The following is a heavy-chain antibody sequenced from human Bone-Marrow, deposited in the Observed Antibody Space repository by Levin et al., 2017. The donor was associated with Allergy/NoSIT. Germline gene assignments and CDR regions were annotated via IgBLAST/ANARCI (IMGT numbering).Heavy chain of an antibody. V-gene: IGHV4-39*01. CDR3: ARHRYGSGSDFSLDY. CDR1: GGSISSSSYY. J-gene: IGHJ4*02. Sequence: SQTLSLTCTVSGGSISSSSYYWGWIRQPPGKGLEWIGSIYYSGSTYYNPSLKSRVTISVDTSKNQFSLKLSSVTAADTAVYYCARHRYGSGSDFSLDYWGQGTLVTVSS. CDR2: IYYSGST. D-gene: IGHD3-10*01.